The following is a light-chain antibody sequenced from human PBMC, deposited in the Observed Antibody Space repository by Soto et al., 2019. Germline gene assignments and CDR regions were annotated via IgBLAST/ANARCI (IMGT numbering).Light chain of an antibody. CDR2: DVS. CDR3: SSYPSSSTPYV. Sequence: QATRTQPGSVSGSPWQSITISCTGTSSDVGGYNYISWYQQHPGKAPKLMIYDVSNRPSGVSNRFYGSKSGNTASLTISGLQAEDEADYYCSSYPSSSTPYVFGTGTKVTVL. J-gene: IGLJ1*01. CDR1: SSDVGGYNY. V-gene: IGLV2-14*01.